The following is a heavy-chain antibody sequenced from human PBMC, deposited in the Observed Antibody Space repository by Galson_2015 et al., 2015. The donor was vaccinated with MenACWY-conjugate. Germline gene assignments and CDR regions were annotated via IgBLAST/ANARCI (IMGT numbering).Heavy chain of an antibody. CDR2: IDPVDSNT. D-gene: IGHD1-26*01. J-gene: IGHJ6*02. Sequence: QSGAEVKQPGESLTISCKGSGYYFTSYWIAWVRQMPGKGLEWMGLIDPVDSNTRYSPSFQGQVTISADKSISTAYLQWTSLRASDTAMYYCARHPPGGRGMDVWGQGTTVTVSS. CDR3: ARHPPGGRGMDV. V-gene: IGHV5-51*01. CDR1: GYYFTSYW.